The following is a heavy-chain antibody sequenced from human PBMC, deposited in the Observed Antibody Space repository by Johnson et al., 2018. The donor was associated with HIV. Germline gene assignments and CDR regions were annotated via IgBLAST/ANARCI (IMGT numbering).Heavy chain of an antibody. D-gene: IGHD3-16*01. J-gene: IGHJ3*02. CDR1: GFTFSSYW. V-gene: IGHV3-74*01. CDR3: ARGRGDYGGDFDI. Sequence: MQLVESGGGFVQPGGSLRLSCAASGFTFSSYWMHWVRQGPGKGPVWVSRINSDGGSTAYGVSVRGRFTISRDNAKNTLYLQMHGLRDEETAVYYCARGRGDYGGDFDIWGQGTMVTVSS. CDR2: INSDGGST.